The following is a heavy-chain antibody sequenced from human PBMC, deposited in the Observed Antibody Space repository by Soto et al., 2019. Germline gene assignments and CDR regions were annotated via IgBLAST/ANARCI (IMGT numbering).Heavy chain of an antibody. J-gene: IGHJ4*02. V-gene: IGHV3-23*01. CDR2: ISAGSEGA. CDR3: ARDLWWYLH. Sequence: GSLRLSGAASGFTVSSNYMSWVRQAPGKGLEWISSISAGSEGAYYADSVKGRFTISRDNSNNTLYLQMNSLRAEDTAVYYCARDLWWYLHWGQGTLVTVSS. D-gene: IGHD2-15*01. CDR1: GFTVSSNY.